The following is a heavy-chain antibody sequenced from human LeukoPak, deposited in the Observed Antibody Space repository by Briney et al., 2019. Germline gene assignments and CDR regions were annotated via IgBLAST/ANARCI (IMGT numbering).Heavy chain of an antibody. CDR3: ARDTATGAFGY. CDR1: GYTFTSYG. V-gene: IGHV1-18*01. J-gene: IGHJ4*02. CDR2: ISAYNGNT. Sequence: GASVKVSCKASGYTFTSYGISWVRQAPGQGLEWMGWISAYNGNTNYAQKLQGRVTMTTDTSTSTDYMELRSLRSDDTAVYYCARDTATGAFGYWGQGTLVTVSS. D-gene: IGHD5-18*01.